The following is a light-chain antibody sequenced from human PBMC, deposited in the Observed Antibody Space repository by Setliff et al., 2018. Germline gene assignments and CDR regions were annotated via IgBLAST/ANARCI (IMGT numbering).Light chain of an antibody. CDR1: SSNIGAGYD. CDR3: QSYDRSLSGLV. V-gene: IGLV1-40*01. J-gene: IGLJ1*01. Sequence: VLTQPPSVSGAPGQRVTISCTGSSSNIGAGYDVHWYQQLPGTAPKLLMYGNSNRPSGVPDRFSGSRSGTSVSLAITGLQAEDEADYYCQSYDRSLSGLVFGTGTKVTVL. CDR2: GNS.